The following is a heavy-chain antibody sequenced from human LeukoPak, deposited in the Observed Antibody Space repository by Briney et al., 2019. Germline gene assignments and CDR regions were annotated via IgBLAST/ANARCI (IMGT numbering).Heavy chain of an antibody. CDR1: GGSISSSSYY. CDR3: ARDSSGWYRWFDP. D-gene: IGHD6-19*01. CDR2: IYYSGST. Sequence: SETLSLTCTVSGGSISSSSYYWGWIPQPPGKGLEWIGSIYYSGSTYYNPSPKSRVTISVDTSKNQFSLKLSSVTAADTAVYYCARDSSGWYRWFDPWGQGGLVTVSS. V-gene: IGHV4-39*07. J-gene: IGHJ5*02.